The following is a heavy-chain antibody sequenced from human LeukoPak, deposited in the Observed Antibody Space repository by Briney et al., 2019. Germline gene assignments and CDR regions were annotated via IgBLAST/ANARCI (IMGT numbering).Heavy chain of an antibody. CDR2: ISYDGSNK. CDR1: GFTFSSYA. Sequence: GGSLRLSCAASGFTFSSYAMHWVRQAPGKGLEWVAVISYDGSNKYYADSVKGRFTISRDNSKNTLYLQMNSLRAEDTAVYYCARVVEIGQQPVTHYYYYYGMDVWGQGTTVTVSS. D-gene: IGHD6-13*01. J-gene: IGHJ6*02. CDR3: ARVVEIGQQPVTHYYYYYGMDV. V-gene: IGHV3-30-3*01.